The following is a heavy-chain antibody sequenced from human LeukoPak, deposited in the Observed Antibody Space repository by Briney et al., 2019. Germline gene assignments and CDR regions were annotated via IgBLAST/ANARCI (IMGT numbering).Heavy chain of an antibody. CDR1: GGSISSYY. Sequence: SETLSLTCTVSGGSISSYYWSWIRQPPGKGLEWIGDIYYSGSTNYTPSLKSRVTISVDTAKNQFSLKLSSVTAADTAVYYCASYDYGGRDAFDIWGQGTMVTVSS. J-gene: IGHJ3*02. V-gene: IGHV4-59*01. D-gene: IGHD4/OR15-4a*01. CDR2: IYYSGST. CDR3: ASYDYGGRDAFDI.